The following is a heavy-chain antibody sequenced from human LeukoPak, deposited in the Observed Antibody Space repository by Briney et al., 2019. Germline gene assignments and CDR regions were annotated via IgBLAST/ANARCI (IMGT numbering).Heavy chain of an antibody. D-gene: IGHD5-12*01. CDR1: GFTVSSNY. CDR2: IYGGGNI. V-gene: IGHV3-53*01. J-gene: IGHJ4*02. Sequence: GGSLRLSCAASGFTVSSNYMNWVRQAPGKGLEWVSVIYGGGNIYYADSVKGRFTISRDNSKNALYLQMNSLRAEDTAVYYCARGAGYDYPYYFDYWGQGTLVTVSS. CDR3: ARGAGYDYPYYFDY.